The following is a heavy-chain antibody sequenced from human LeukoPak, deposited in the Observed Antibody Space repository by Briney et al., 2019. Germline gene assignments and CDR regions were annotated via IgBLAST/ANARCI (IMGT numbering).Heavy chain of an antibody. CDR2: INPSSGGT. CDR3: AGQKDPRPIDY. Sequence: ASVKVSCKASGYSFTNYDINWVRQAPGQGPEWMGWINPSSGGTNYAQTFQGRVTMTRDTSISTAYMELSELRSDDTAVYYCAGQKDPRPIDYWGQGTLITVSS. CDR1: GYSFTNYD. V-gene: IGHV1-2*02. J-gene: IGHJ4*02.